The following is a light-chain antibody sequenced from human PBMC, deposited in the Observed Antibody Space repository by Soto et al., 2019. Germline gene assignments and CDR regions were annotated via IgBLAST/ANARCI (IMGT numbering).Light chain of an antibody. J-gene: IGKJ2*01. V-gene: IGKV3-20*01. CDR2: CAS. Sequence: EIVLTQSPGTLSLSPGERATLSCRASQSVSSSYLAWYQQKPGQAPRLLIYCASSRATGIPDRFSGSGSGADFNLTISRLEPEDLAVYYCQPYGRSPLYTFGQGTKLEIK. CDR1: QSVSSSY. CDR3: QPYGRSPLYT.